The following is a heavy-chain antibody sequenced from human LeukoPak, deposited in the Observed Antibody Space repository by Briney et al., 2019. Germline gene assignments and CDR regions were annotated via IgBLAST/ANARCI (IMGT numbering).Heavy chain of an antibody. CDR1: GASVSSNNYY. Sequence: SETLSLTCTVSGASVSSNNYYWSWIRQPPGKGLEWIGSIYYYSGITQYNPSLKSRVTISVDTSNNQFSLRLSSVTAADTAVYYCASRGAAAGYYWYFDLWGRGTLVTVSS. D-gene: IGHD6-13*01. CDR3: ASRGAAAGYYWYFDL. CDR2: IYYYSGIT. V-gene: IGHV4-39*01. J-gene: IGHJ2*01.